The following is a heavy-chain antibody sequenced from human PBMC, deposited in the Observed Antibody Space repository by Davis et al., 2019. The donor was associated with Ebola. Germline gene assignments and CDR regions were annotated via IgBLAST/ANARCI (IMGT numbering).Heavy chain of an antibody. CDR1: GSPFSDQW. CDR2: ISSGGHTT. CDR3: AKDISGSPASGAFDY. D-gene: IGHD2-15*01. Sequence: GESLKISCTASGSPFSDQWMHWARQGPGKGLIWVSAISSGGHTTTYADSVKGRFTISRDNAKNSLYLQMNSLKAEDMALYYCAKDISGSPASGAFDYWGQGTLVAVSS. J-gene: IGHJ4*02. V-gene: IGHV3-74*01.